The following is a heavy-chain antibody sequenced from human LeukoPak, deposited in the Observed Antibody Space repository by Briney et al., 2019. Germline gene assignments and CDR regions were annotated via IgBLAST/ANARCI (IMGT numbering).Heavy chain of an antibody. CDR2: INTNTGNP. J-gene: IGHJ4*02. CDR1: GYTFTSYD. Sequence: ASVKVSCKASGYTFTSYDINWVRQAPGQGLEWMGWINTNTGNPTYAQGFTGRFVFSLDTSVSTAYLQISSLKAEDTAVYYCARGLPLVPYYFDYWGQGTLVTVSS. D-gene: IGHD6-13*01. V-gene: IGHV7-4-1*02. CDR3: ARGLPLVPYYFDY.